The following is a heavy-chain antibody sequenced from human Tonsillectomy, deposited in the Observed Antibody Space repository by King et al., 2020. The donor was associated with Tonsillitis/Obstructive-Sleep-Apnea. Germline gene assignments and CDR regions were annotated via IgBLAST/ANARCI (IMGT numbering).Heavy chain of an antibody. CDR2: IDHSGSA. D-gene: IGHD6-6*01. Sequence: VQLQQWGAGLLKPSETLSLTCAVYGGSFSGYYWSWIRQSPGKGLEWIGEIDHSGSANYNPSLKSRVTISLDTSKSQFSLKLSSVTAADTAVYYCARVLVDFGSSSDAFDIWGQGTMVSVSS. CDR3: ARVLVDFGSSSDAFDI. J-gene: IGHJ3*02. V-gene: IGHV4-34*01. CDR1: GGSFSGYY.